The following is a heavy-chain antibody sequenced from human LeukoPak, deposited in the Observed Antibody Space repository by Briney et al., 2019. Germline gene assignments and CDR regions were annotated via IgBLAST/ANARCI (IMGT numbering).Heavy chain of an antibody. CDR2: IYPGDSDT. V-gene: IGHV5-51*01. CDR3: ARVDPGYCSGGSCYSGSVDY. CDR1: GYSFTSYW. D-gene: IGHD2-15*01. Sequence: GESLKISCKGSGYSFTSYWIGWVRQMPGKGLERMWIIYPGDSDTRYSPSFQGQVTISADKSITTAYLQWSSLKASDTAMYYCARVDPGYCSGGSCYSGSVDYWGQGTLVTVSS. J-gene: IGHJ4*02.